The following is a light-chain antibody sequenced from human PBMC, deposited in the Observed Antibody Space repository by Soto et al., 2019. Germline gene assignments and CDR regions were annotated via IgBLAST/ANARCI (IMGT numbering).Light chain of an antibody. CDR2: GNT. CDR1: SSDIGAGFD. Sequence: QSVLTQPPSVSGAPGQRVSISCTGSSSDIGAGFDVHWYQHLAATAPKLLLYGNTNRPSGVPARFSGSNSGTSASLLITGLQGEDEADYYFLSYENSRTGFYVFGTGTKLTVL. CDR3: LSYENSRTGFYV. V-gene: IGLV1-40*01. J-gene: IGLJ1*01.